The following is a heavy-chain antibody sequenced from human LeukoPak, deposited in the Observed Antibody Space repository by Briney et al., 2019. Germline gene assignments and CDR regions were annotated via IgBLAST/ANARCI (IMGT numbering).Heavy chain of an antibody. D-gene: IGHD3-3*01. CDR2: IIPIFGTA. J-gene: IGHJ4*02. CDR3: ARDGEYDFWSGYLWNNYYFDY. Sequence: ASVKVSCKASGYTFTSYGISWVRQAPGQGLEWMGGIIPIFGTANYAQKLQGRVTMTTDTSTSTAYMELRSLRSDDTAVYYCARDGEYDFWSGYLWNNYYFDYWGQGTLVTVSS. V-gene: IGHV1-18*01. CDR1: GYTFTSYG.